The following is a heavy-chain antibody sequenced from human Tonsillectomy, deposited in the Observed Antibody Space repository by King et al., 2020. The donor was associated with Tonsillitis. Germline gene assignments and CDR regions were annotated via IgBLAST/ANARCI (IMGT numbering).Heavy chain of an antibody. D-gene: IGHD1-20*01. CDR2: IYPGDSDT. V-gene: IGHV5-51*01. CDR1: GYRFPSYW. Sequence: VQLVESGAEVKKPGESLKISCRGSGYRFPSYWIGWVRQMPGKGLEWMGIIYPGDSDTRYSPSFQGQVTISADTSISTAYLQWSSLKASDTAIYYCARPLSNWNGLDSWGQGTLVTVSS. CDR3: ARPLSNWNGLDS. J-gene: IGHJ4*02.